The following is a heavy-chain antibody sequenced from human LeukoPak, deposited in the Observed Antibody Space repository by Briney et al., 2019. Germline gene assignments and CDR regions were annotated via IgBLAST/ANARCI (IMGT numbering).Heavy chain of an antibody. CDR3: ARGHNSGWYNWFDP. V-gene: IGHV4-59*06. CDR1: GGSITRYY. Sequence: KPSETLSLTCTVSGGSITRYYWSWIRQLPGKGLEWIGYIYYSGSTSYNPSLKSRVTISVDTSKNQFSLTVSSVTAADTAVYYCARGHNSGWYNWFDPWGQGTLVTVSS. CDR2: IYYSGST. D-gene: IGHD6-19*01. J-gene: IGHJ5*02.